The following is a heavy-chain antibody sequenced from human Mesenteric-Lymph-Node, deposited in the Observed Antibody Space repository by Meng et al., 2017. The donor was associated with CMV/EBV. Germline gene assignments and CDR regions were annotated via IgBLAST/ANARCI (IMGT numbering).Heavy chain of an antibody. CDR2: INWNGGST. D-gene: IGHD2-2*01. CDR3: ARAPLGYCSSTSCLLFDY. J-gene: IGHJ4*02. V-gene: IGHV3-20*04. CDR1: GFTFDDYG. Sequence: GGSLRLSCAASGFTFDDYGMSWVRQAPGKGLEWVSGINWNGGSTGYADSVKGRFTISGDNAKNSLYLQMNSLRAEDTALYYCARAPLGYCSSTSCLLFDYWGQGTLVTVSS.